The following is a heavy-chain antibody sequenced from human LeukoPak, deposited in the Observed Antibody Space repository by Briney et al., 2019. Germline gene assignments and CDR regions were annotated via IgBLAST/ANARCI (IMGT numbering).Heavy chain of an antibody. CDR1: GFTFSSYA. Sequence: PGGSLRLSCAASGFTFSSYAMSWVRQAPGKGLEWVSAISGSGGSTYYADSVKGRFTISRDNSKNTLYLQMNSLRAEDTAVYYCAKDSYDMDKGTLYYYYGMDVWGKGTTVTVSS. J-gene: IGHJ6*04. CDR3: AKDSYDMDKGTLYYYYGMDV. V-gene: IGHV3-23*01. D-gene: IGHD3-9*01. CDR2: ISGSGGST.